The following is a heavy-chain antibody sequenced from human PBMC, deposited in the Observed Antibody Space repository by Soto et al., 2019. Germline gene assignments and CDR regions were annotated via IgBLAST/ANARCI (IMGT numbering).Heavy chain of an antibody. J-gene: IGHJ5*02. V-gene: IGHV4-31*03. CDR2: FYSSGSI. CDR1: GYFIGAGGYY. Sequence: QIELQESGPGLVKPSQTLSLTCFVSGYFIGAGGYYWSWIRHHPGKGLEWIGSFYSSGSIIYNSSLRSRVSTTGDMSTNQFSMSLTSVTAADTARYYCARMYSSGSGWFHPWGQGTLVTVSS. D-gene: IGHD6-19*01. CDR3: ARMYSSGSGWFHP.